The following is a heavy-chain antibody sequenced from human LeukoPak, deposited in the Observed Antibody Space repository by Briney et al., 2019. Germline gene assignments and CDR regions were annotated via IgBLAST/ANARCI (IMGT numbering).Heavy chain of an antibody. CDR3: ARERQNKDFWSGGDY. D-gene: IGHD3-3*01. CDR2: IKQDGSEK. Sequence: GGSLRLSCAASGFTFSTYWMSWVRQAPGKGLEWVANIKQDGSEKYYVDSVKGRFTISRDNAKNALYLQMNSLRAEDTAVYYCARERQNKDFWSGGDYWGQGTLVTVSS. J-gene: IGHJ4*02. V-gene: IGHV3-7*01. CDR1: GFTFSTYW.